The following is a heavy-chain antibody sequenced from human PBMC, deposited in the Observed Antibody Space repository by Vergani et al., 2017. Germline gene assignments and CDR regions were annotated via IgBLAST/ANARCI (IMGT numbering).Heavy chain of an antibody. CDR1: GGSFSNNNW. J-gene: IGHJ3*02. CDR2: IYYSGST. V-gene: IGHV4-4*02. Sequence: QVQLQESGPGLVKPSGTLSLPCAVSGGSFSNNNWWSWVRQPPGKGLEWIGYIYYSGSTNYNPSLKSRVTMSVDTSKNQFSLKLSSVTALDTAVYYCAKDASIVGATSGWPDAFDIWGQGTMVTVSS. CDR3: AKDASIVGATSGWPDAFDI. D-gene: IGHD1-26*01.